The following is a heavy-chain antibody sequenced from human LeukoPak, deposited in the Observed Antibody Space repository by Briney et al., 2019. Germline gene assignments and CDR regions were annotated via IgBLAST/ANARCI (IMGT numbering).Heavy chain of an antibody. J-gene: IGHJ4*02. Sequence: GASVKVSCKASGYTFTSYYMHWVRQAPGQGLEWMGIINPSGGSTSYAQKFQGRVTMTRDTSTSTVYMELSSLRSEDTAVYYCARGAYYDFWSGYPNWDYFDYWGRGTLVTVSS. D-gene: IGHD3-3*01. CDR3: ARGAYYDFWSGYPNWDYFDY. V-gene: IGHV1-46*03. CDR1: GYTFTSYY. CDR2: INPSGGST.